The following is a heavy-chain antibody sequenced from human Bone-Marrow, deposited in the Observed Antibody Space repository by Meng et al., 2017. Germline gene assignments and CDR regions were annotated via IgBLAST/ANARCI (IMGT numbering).Heavy chain of an antibody. Sequence: SVKVSCKASGGTFSSYAISWVRQAPGQGLEWMGGIIPIFGTANYAQKFQGRVTITADESTSTAYMELSSLRSEDTAVYYCARLPSSRIVVVNNDYWGQGTLVTVSS. J-gene: IGHJ4*02. CDR1: GGTFSSYA. CDR2: IIPIFGTA. CDR3: ARLPSSRIVVVNNDY. D-gene: IGHD3-22*01. V-gene: IGHV1-69*13.